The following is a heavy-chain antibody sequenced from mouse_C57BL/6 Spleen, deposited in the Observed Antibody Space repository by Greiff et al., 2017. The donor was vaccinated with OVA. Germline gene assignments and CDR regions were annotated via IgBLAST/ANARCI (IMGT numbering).Heavy chain of an antibody. D-gene: IGHD1-1*01. CDR2: IYPGDGDT. CDR1: GYAFSSYW. J-gene: IGHJ3*01. V-gene: IGHV1-80*01. CDR3: SRCRVVEGFAY. Sequence: QVQLKQSGAELVKPGASVKISCKASGYAFSSYWMNWVKQRPGKGLEWIGQIYPGDGDTNYNGKFKGKATLTADKSSSTAYMQLSSLTSEDSAVYFCSRCRVVEGFAYWGQGTLVTVSA.